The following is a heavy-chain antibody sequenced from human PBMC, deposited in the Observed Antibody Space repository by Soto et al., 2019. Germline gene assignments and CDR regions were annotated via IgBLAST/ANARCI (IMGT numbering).Heavy chain of an antibody. D-gene: IGHD2-8*01. CDR3: ARRMVDYFFDF. CDR1: GYSFTSYW. Sequence: GESLKISCKGSGYSFTSYWISWVRQMPGKGLEWMGIIYPGDSDTRYSPSFQGQVTISADKSISTAYLQWRSLKASDTAMYFWARRMVDYFFDFWGQGTLVTVSS. J-gene: IGHJ4*02. CDR2: IYPGDSDT. V-gene: IGHV5-51*01.